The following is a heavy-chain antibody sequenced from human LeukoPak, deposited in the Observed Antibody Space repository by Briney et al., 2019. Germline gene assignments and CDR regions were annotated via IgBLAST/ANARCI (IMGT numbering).Heavy chain of an antibody. CDR3: ARVYRSGSYYSFDY. V-gene: IGHV4-31*03. CDR2: IYYSGST. CDR1: GGSISSGGYY. Sequence: SETLSLTCTVSGGSISSGGYYWSWIRQHPGKGLEWIGYIYYSGSTYYNPSLKSRVTISVDTSKNQFSLKLSSVTAADTAVYYCARVYRSGSYYSFDYWGQGTLVTVSS. D-gene: IGHD3-10*01. J-gene: IGHJ4*02.